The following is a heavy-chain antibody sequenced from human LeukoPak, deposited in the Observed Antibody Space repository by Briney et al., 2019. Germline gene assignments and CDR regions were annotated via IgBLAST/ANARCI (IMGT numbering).Heavy chain of an antibody. V-gene: IGHV4-59*01. CDR3: AGGYSSGWYLGHYYYMDV. CDR2: IYYSGST. J-gene: IGHJ6*03. D-gene: IGHD6-19*01. Sequence: PSETLSLTCTVSGGSISGYYWSWIRQPPGKGLERSGHIYYSGSTNYNPSLKSRVTISVDTSKNQFFLKLSSVNAADTAVYYCAGGYSSGWYLGHYYYMDVWGKGTTVTISS. CDR1: GGSISGYY.